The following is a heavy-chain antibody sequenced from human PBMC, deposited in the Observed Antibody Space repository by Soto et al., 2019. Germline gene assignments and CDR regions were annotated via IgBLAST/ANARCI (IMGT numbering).Heavy chain of an antibody. CDR1: GYTFTSYG. CDR3: ARIDDFWSGYYHWFYFDY. J-gene: IGHJ4*02. D-gene: IGHD3-3*01. CDR2: ISAYNGNT. Sequence: ASVKVSCKASGYTFTSYGISWVRQAPGQGLEWMGWISAYNGNTNYAQKLQGRVTMTTDTSTSTAYMELRSLRSDDTAVYYCARIDDFWSGYYHWFYFDYWGQGTLVTVSS. V-gene: IGHV1-18*01.